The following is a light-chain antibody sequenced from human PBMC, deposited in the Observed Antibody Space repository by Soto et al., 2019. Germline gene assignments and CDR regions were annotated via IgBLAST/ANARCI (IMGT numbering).Light chain of an antibody. J-gene: IGLJ2*01. Sequence: QSVLTQPPSVSGAPGQRVTISCTGSSSNIGAGYDVHWYQQLPGTAPKLLVHGNTDRPSGVPDRFSGSKSGTSASLAITGLQAEDEADYYCQSYDSSLSGWLFGGWTKLTVL. CDR2: GNT. CDR1: SSNIGAGYD. CDR3: QSYDSSLSGWL. V-gene: IGLV1-40*01.